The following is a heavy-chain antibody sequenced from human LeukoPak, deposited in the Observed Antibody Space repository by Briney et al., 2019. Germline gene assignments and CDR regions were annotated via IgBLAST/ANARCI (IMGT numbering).Heavy chain of an antibody. Sequence: GGSLRLSCAASGFTFSNYWMHWVRQAPGSGLEWLAYIHYDGYTTNYADSVKGRFTISRENSKNTLYLQMNSLRTEDTAVYYCAKDVAYTFDYWGQGTLVTVSS. D-gene: IGHD3-16*01. V-gene: IGHV3-30*02. CDR2: IHYDGYTT. CDR1: GFTFSNYW. J-gene: IGHJ4*02. CDR3: AKDVAYTFDY.